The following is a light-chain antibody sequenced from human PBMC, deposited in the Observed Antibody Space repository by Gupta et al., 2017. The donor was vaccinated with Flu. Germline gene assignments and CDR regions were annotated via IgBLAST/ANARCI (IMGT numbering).Light chain of an antibody. Sequence: SSRDRYTSPGRVSQGISTYLAWYQQKPGKSPKLLIYGASTGQSGVPSRFSGSGSGTYFTLSISSLQAEDFATYYCLQYASYPNTFGQGTKLEIK. CDR3: LQYASYPNT. CDR2: GAS. CDR1: QGISTY. V-gene: IGKV1-8*01. J-gene: IGKJ5*01.